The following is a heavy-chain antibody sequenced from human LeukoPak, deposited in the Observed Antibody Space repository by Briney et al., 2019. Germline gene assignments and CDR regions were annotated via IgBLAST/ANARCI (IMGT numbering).Heavy chain of an antibody. CDR1: GYTLTELS. CDR2: IIPIFGTA. Sequence: SVKVSCKVSGYTLTELSMHWVRQAPGQGLEWMGGIIPIFGTANYAQKFQGRVTITTDESTSTAYMELSSLRSEDTAVYYCATSSGGYWGQGTLVTVSS. V-gene: IGHV1-69*05. J-gene: IGHJ4*02. CDR3: ATSSGGY. D-gene: IGHD1-1*01.